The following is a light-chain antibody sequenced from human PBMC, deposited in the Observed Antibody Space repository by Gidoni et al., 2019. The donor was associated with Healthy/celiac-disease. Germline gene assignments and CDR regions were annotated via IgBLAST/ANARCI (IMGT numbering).Light chain of an antibody. CDR1: QSISSW. V-gene: IGKV1-5*03. CDR3: QQYNSYSPLT. Sequence: DIQIPQSPSPLPASVGERVTITCRASQSISSWLAWYQQKPGKAPKLLIYKSSSLESGVPSRFSGSGSGTEFTLTISSLQPDDFATYYCQQYNSYSPLTFGGGTKVEIK. CDR2: KSS. J-gene: IGKJ4*01.